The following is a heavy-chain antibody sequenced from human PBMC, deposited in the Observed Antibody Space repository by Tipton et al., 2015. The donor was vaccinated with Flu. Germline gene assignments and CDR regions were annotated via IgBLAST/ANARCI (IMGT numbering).Heavy chain of an antibody. J-gene: IGHJ4*02. CDR3: ARATLYYYGSGTSYYFDY. V-gene: IGHV4-39*07. CDR2: IYYSGST. D-gene: IGHD3-10*01. CDR1: GGSISSTSYY. Sequence: TLSLTCTVSGGSISSTSYYWGWIRQPPGKGLEWIGSIYYSGSTYYNPSLKSRVTISVDTSKNQFSLKLSSVTAADTAVYYCARATLYYYGSGTSYYFDYWGQGTLVTVSS.